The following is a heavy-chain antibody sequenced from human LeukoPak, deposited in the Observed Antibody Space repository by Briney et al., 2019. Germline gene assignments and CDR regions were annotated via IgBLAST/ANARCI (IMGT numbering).Heavy chain of an antibody. CDR1: GGTFSSYA. CDR2: IIPLFGPA. Sequence: ASVKVSCKASGGTFSSYAITWVRQAPGQGLEWMGGIIPLFGPANYAQKFQGRVTITADESTSTAYMELSSLRSEDTAVYYCASYYFDSSDYYLRWVDPWGQGTLVTVSS. V-gene: IGHV1-69*13. J-gene: IGHJ5*02. D-gene: IGHD3-22*01. CDR3: ASYYFDSSDYYLRWVDP.